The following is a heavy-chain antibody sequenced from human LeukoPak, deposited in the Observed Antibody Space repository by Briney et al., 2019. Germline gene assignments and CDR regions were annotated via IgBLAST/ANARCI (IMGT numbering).Heavy chain of an antibody. J-gene: IGHJ6*03. D-gene: IGHD6-6*01. CDR3: ARNPSYSSSNYYYYYMDV. CDR1: GFTFSGST. V-gene: IGHV3-21*01. CDR2: ISTSSSYI. Sequence: PGGSLRLSCAASGFTFSGSTMNWVRQAPGKGLEWVSFISTSSSYIYYADSVRGRFTISRDNAKNSLYLQMNSLRAEDTALYYCARNPSYSSSNYYYYYMDVWGKGTTVTVSS.